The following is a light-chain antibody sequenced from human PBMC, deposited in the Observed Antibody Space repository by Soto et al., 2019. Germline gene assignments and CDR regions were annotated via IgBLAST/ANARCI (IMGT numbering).Light chain of an antibody. CDR3: QQSFTTPLT. CDR1: QRIDNF. CDR2: GAS. V-gene: IGKV1-39*01. J-gene: IGKJ4*01. Sequence: DIQMTQSPSFLSASVGDRVTITCRASQRIDNFLNWYQQKPGKAPKLLIYGASSLQSGVPSRFSGSGSGTDFTLTITSLQPEDFATYYCQQSFTTPLTFGGGTKVDIK.